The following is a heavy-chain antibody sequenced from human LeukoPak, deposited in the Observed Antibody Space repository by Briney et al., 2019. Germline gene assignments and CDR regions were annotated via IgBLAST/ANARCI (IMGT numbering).Heavy chain of an antibody. D-gene: IGHD3-22*01. CDR1: GFTSNSYW. V-gene: IGHV3-7*01. CDR2: IQQGGSAK. J-gene: IGHJ4*02. CDR3: ARGDYYDSSGYYRNVDY. Sequence: PGGSLRVSCAASGFTSNSYWMSWVRQAQRKGLEWVANIQQGGSAKYYMDSVKGRFTISRDDAKSSLYLQMNSLRAEDTAVYFCARGDYYDSSGYYRNVDYWGQGTLVTVSS.